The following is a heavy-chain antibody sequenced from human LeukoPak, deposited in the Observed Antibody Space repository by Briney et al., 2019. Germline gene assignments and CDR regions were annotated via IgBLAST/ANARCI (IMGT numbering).Heavy chain of an antibody. CDR3: ARGVEPLAANTLAY. D-gene: IGHD1-14*01. CDR2: LYSDGNT. V-gene: IGHV3-53*01. J-gene: IGHJ4*02. CDR1: GFTVITND. Sequence: PGGCLRLSCAASGFTVITNDMTWVRQAPGKRLEWVSVLYSDGNTKYADSVQGRFTISRDNSKKTLYLEMKSLSPDDTAVYYCARGVEPLAANTLAYWGQGTLVTVSS.